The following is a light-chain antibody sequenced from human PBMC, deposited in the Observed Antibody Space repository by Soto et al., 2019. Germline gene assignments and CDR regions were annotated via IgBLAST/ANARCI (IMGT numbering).Light chain of an antibody. Sequence: QSALTQPASVSGSPGQSIRISCTGTRNDVGYSSLVSWYQHQPGKAPKLILYEVSSRPSGVSSRFSGSKSGNTASLTISGLQADDEADYYCSSYTSSSTPFVFGTGTKLTVL. CDR2: EVS. J-gene: IGLJ1*01. CDR1: RNDVGYSSL. V-gene: IGLV2-14*01. CDR3: SSYTSSSTPFV.